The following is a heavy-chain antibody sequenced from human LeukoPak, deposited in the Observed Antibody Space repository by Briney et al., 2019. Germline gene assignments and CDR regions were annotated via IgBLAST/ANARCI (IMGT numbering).Heavy chain of an antibody. Sequence: SETLSLTCTVSGGSISNSNYYWAWIRQPPGKGLEWIGSINYSGNTYYHPSLESRVTISVDTSKTQFSLKLTSVTAADTAVFYCARLDLVSRWFDPWGQGTLVTVSS. CDR1: GGSISNSNYY. D-gene: IGHD2-8*02. J-gene: IGHJ5*02. CDR2: INYSGNT. CDR3: ARLDLVSRWFDP. V-gene: IGHV4-39*01.